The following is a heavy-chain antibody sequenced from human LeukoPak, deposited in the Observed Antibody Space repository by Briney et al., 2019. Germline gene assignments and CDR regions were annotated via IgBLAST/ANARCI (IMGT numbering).Heavy chain of an antibody. CDR3: ARGIAVAGTTGGYCDY. V-gene: IGHV3-33*01. Sequence: GRSLRLSCAASGFNFINYGMNWVRQAPGKGLEWVAVIWHDGSNEYYADSVKGRFTISIDNSENTLYLQMNSLGAEDTAFYYCARGIAVAGTTGGYCDYWGQGALVTVSA. CDR2: IWHDGSNE. CDR1: GFNFINYG. D-gene: IGHD6-19*01. J-gene: IGHJ4*02.